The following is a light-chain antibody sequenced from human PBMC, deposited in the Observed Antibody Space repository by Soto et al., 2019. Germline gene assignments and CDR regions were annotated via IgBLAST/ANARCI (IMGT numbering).Light chain of an antibody. V-gene: IGKV1-39*01. CDR3: QQSYMDPIT. CDR1: QSISTY. J-gene: IGKJ5*01. Sequence: DIRMTQSPSSLSASVGNRVTITCRASQSISTYLNWYQKKPGKAPNLLIYDASLLQSGVPSRFSGSGGGTDFTLSISSVQPDDFATYFCQQSYMDPITFGQGTQLEI. CDR2: DAS.